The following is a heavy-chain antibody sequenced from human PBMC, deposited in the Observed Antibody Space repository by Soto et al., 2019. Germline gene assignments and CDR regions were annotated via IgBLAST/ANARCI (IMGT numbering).Heavy chain of an antibody. V-gene: IGHV3-9*01. Sequence: GGSLRLSCAASGFTFDDYAMHWVRQAPGKGLEWVSGISWNSGSIGYADSVKGRFTISRDNAKNSLYLQMNSLRAEDTALYYCAKAGTIENYWGQGTLVTVSS. J-gene: IGHJ4*02. CDR3: AKAGTIENY. CDR2: ISWNSGSI. CDR1: GFTFDDYA. D-gene: IGHD1-7*01.